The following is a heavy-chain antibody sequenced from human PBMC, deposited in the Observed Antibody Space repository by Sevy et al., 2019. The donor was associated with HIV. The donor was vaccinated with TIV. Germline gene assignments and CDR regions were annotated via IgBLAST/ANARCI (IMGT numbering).Heavy chain of an antibody. CDR2: IYHTGST. Sequence: SETLSLTCTVSGGSISSSNYYRGWIRQSPGKGLEWIANIYHTGSTYYNPSLKSRVTIFADTSKNQFSLKLSSVTAADTAVYYCARQMHYYDSAGYYHWDYWGQGTLVTVSS. J-gene: IGHJ4*02. CDR3: ARQMHYYDSAGYYHWDY. D-gene: IGHD3-22*01. V-gene: IGHV4-39*01. CDR1: GGSISSSNYY.